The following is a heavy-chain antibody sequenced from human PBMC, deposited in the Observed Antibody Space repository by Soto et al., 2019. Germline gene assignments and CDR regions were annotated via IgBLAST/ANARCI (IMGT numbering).Heavy chain of an antibody. Sequence: QVQLVESGGGVVQPGGSLRLSCAASGFTFSSYGMHWVRQAPGKGLEWVAVISYDGSNKYYADSVKGRFTISRDNSKNTMYLQMNRLRAEDTAVYYCAKEPPYDIWGGNYYYIDVWGKGTTVTVSS. CDR1: GFTFSSYG. CDR2: ISYDGSNK. CDR3: AKEPPYDIWGGNYYYIDV. V-gene: IGHV3-30*18. D-gene: IGHD3-3*01. J-gene: IGHJ6*03.